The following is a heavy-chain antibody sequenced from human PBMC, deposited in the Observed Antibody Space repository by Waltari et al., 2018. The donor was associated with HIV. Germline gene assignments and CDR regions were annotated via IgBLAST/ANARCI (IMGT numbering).Heavy chain of an antibody. V-gene: IGHV1-3*01. D-gene: IGHD1-26*01. Sequence: QVQLVQSGAEVKKPGASVKVSCKASGYTFTRYAIHWVRQAPGQRLEWMGWINAGNGNTKYSLKFQGRVTITRETSASTTYMELSSLKSEDTAVFYCARIGHLGWYFDLWGRGTLVTVSS. CDR1: GYTFTRYA. J-gene: IGHJ2*01. CDR2: INAGNGNT. CDR3: ARIGHLGWYFDL.